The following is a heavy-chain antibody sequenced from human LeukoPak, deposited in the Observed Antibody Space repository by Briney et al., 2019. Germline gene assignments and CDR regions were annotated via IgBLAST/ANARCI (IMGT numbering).Heavy chain of an antibody. CDR3: ARDLYGAFDY. V-gene: IGHV4-59*01. D-gene: IGHD4-17*01. Sequence: PSETLSLTCTVSGGSISSYYWSWIRQPPGKGLEWIGYIYYSGSTNYNPSLKSRVTISVDTSKNLFSLKLSSVTAADTAVYYCARDLYGAFDYWGQGTLVTVSS. CDR1: GGSISSYY. CDR2: IYYSGST. J-gene: IGHJ4*02.